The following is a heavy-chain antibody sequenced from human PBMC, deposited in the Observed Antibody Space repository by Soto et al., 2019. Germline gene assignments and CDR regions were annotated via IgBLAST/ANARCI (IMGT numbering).Heavy chain of an antibody. CDR2: ISAYNGNT. CDR1: GYTFTSYG. Sequence: GASVKVSCKASGYTFTSYGISWVRQAPGQGLEWMGWISAYNGNTNYAQKLQGRVAMTTDTSTSTAYMELRSMRSDDTAVYYCARDDGLYGSGSYYPTHRHIDDYWGQGTLVTVSS. V-gene: IGHV1-18*01. J-gene: IGHJ4*02. CDR3: ARDDGLYGSGSYYPTHRHIDDY. D-gene: IGHD3-10*01.